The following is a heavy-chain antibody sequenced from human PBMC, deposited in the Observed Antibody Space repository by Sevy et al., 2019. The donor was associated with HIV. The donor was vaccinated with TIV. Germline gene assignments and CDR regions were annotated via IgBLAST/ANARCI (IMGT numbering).Heavy chain of an antibody. CDR2: IKQYGSEK. D-gene: IGHD2-15*01. V-gene: IGHV3-7*01. Sequence: GGSLRLSCAVSGFTFSNYWMHWVRQAPGKGLEWVANIKQYGSEKYYVDSVKGRFSISRDNAKNLVYLQMNSLRVEDTAVYYCMTAMLHVGGQGTMVTVSS. J-gene: IGHJ3*01. CDR1: GFTFSNYW. CDR3: MTAMLHV.